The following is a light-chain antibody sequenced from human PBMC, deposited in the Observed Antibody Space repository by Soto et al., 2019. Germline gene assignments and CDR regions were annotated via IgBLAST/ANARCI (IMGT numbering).Light chain of an antibody. CDR3: GSYTSSSTLVV. CDR2: DVS. J-gene: IGLJ2*01. Sequence: QSVLTQPASVSGSPGQSITISCTGTSSDVGGYNYVSWYQQHPGKVPKLMIYDVSNRPSGVSNRFSGSKSGNTASLTISGLQAEDEADYYCGSYTSSSTLVVFGGGTKLTVL. V-gene: IGLV2-14*01. CDR1: SSDVGGYNY.